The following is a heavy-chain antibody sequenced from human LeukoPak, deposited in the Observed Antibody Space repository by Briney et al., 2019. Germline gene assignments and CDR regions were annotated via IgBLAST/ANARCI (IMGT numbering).Heavy chain of an antibody. CDR1: GFNSEDHA. D-gene: IGHD3-10*01. J-gene: IGHJ6*02. CDR3: VKDMNPGGADV. CDR2: IYWSSSGT. V-gene: IGHV3-9*02. Sequence: PGGSLRLSCVVSGFNSEDHAMHWVRQAPGKGLEWVSGIYWSSSGTGYADSVKGRFTVSRDSAKNSLYLQMNSLRPEDTALYYCVKDMNPGGADVWDQGTTVTVSS.